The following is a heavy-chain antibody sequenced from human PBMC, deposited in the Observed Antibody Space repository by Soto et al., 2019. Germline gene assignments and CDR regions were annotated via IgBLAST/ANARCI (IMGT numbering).Heavy chain of an antibody. CDR1: GYTFTSYD. J-gene: IGHJ6*03. CDR3: ARLLIRDYYYYMDV. Sequence: QVQLVQSGAEVKKPGASVKVSCKASGYTFTSYDINWVRQATGQGLEWMGWMNPNSGNTGYAQKLQGRVTMTRNTSISTAYMELSSLRSEDTAVYYCARLLIRDYYYYMDVWGKGTTVTVSS. CDR2: MNPNSGNT. D-gene: IGHD2-8*01. V-gene: IGHV1-8*01.